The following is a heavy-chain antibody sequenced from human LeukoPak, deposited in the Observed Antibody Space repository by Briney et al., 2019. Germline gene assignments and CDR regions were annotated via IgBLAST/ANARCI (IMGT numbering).Heavy chain of an antibody. CDR1: GFSLSNFQ. CDR2: IKQDGSEK. Sequence: GGSLRLSCVASGFSLSNFQMCWVRQAPGKGLEWVANIKQDGSEKYYVDSVKGRFTISRDNAKNSLYLQMNSLRAEDTAVYYCARDSRDYWVAYYFDYWGQGTLVTVSS. J-gene: IGHJ4*02. CDR3: ARDSRDYWVAYYFDY. D-gene: IGHD2-8*02. V-gene: IGHV3-7*03.